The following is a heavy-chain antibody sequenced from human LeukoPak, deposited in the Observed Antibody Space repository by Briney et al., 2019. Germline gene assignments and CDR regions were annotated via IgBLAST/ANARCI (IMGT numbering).Heavy chain of an antibody. D-gene: IGHD4-11*01. CDR1: GFTFSSYS. Sequence: GGSLRLSCAASGFTFSSYSMNWVRQAPGKGLEWVSSISSSSSYIYYADSVKGRFIISRDNAKNSLYLQMNSLRAEDTAVYYCARAAYSNYNWFDPWGQGTLVTVSS. CDR3: ARAAYSNYNWFDP. V-gene: IGHV3-21*01. CDR2: ISSSSSYI. J-gene: IGHJ5*02.